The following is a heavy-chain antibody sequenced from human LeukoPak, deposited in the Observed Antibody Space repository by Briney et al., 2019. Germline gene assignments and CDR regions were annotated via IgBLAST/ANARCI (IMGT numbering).Heavy chain of an antibody. J-gene: IGHJ6*03. V-gene: IGHV4-59*08. Sequence: SETLSLTCTVSGGSISSYFWTWIRQPPGKGLEWIGYIFYSGSTNYNPSLKSRVTISVDTSKNQLSLKLSSVTAADTAVYYCARREAMDVWGKGTTVTVSS. CDR1: GGSISSYF. CDR3: ARREAMDV. CDR2: IFYSGST. D-gene: IGHD5-24*01.